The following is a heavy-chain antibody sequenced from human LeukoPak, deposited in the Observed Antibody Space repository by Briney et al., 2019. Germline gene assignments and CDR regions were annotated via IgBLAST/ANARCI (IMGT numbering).Heavy chain of an antibody. J-gene: IGHJ4*02. CDR1: GFTFSSYA. D-gene: IGHD2-8*02. V-gene: IGHV3-64*01. CDR2: ISSNGGST. Sequence: GGSLRLSCAASGFTFSSYAMHWVRQAPGKGLEYVSGISSNGGSTFYANSVKGRFTISRDNSKNTLNLQMGSLRAEDTAIYYCATYRQVLLPFESWGQGTLVTVSS. CDR3: ATYRQVLLPFES.